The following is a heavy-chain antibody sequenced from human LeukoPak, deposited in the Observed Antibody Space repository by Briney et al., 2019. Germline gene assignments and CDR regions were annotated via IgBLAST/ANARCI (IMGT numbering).Heavy chain of an antibody. D-gene: IGHD3-10*01. CDR1: GYTLADLS. CDR2: VDPEDGET. V-gene: IGHV1-24*01. CDR3: ATDIPRRVRGVVYSSFGMDV. J-gene: IGHJ6*02. Sequence: ASVMVSCKVSGYTLADLSKHWVRQAPGKGLEWLGGVDPEDGETIYAQKFQGRVTLAEDTSTDTAYMELSSLRSEDTAAYYCATDIPRRVRGVVYSSFGMDVWGQGTTVTVSS.